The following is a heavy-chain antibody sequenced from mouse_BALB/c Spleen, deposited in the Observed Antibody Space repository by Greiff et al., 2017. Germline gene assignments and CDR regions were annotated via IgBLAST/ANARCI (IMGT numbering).Heavy chain of an antibody. Sequence: VQLVESGAELVKPGASVKMSCKASGYTFTSYWMHWVKQRPGKGLEWIGYINPSTGCTEYNQKFKDKATLTADNSSSTAYMQLSSLTSEDSAVCYCARTIGRAYAMDYWGQGTSVTVSS. J-gene: IGHJ4*01. CDR2: INPSTGCT. CDR1: GYTFTSYW. V-gene: IGHV1-7*01. D-gene: IGHD1-1*02. CDR3: ARTIGRAYAMDY.